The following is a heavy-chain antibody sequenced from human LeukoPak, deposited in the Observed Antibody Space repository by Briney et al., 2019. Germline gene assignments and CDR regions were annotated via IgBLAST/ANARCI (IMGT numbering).Heavy chain of an antibody. D-gene: IGHD6-19*01. CDR1: EFPFSFYE. CDR3: ALLAVASDFDY. Sequence: PGGSLRLSCAVSEFPFSFYEMNWVRQAPGKGLEWVSNIGSSATNRYYADSVKGRFSISRDNAKSSLYLQMNSLRVEDTAVYYCALLAVASDFDYWGQGALVTVSS. CDR2: IGSSATNR. J-gene: IGHJ4*02. V-gene: IGHV3-48*03.